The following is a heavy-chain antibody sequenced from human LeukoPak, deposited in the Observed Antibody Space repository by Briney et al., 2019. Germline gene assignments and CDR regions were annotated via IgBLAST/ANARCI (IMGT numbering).Heavy chain of an antibody. Sequence: SQTLSLTCAISGDSVSNKNTAWNWIRQSPSRGLEWLGRTYYRSKWYNDYAVSVKSRITINPDTSKNQFSLQLNSVTPEDTAVYYCARNCGGDCYEGHYYYGMDVWGQGTTVTVSS. CDR1: GDSVSNKNTA. CDR2: TYYRSKWYN. J-gene: IGHJ6*02. CDR3: ARNCGGDCYEGHYYYGMDV. D-gene: IGHD2-21*02. V-gene: IGHV6-1*01.